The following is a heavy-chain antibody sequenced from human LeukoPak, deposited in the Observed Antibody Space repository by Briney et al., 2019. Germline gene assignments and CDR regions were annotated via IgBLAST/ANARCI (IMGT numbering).Heavy chain of an antibody. CDR1: GGSISSYY. CDR3: ARDEVAGTARGYYYGMDV. J-gene: IGHJ6*02. Sequence: PSETLSLTCTGSGGSISSYYWSWIRQPAGKGLEWIGRIYTSGSTNYNPSLKSRVTMSVDTSKNQFSLKLSSVTAADTAVYYCARDEVAGTARGYYYGMDVWGQGTTVTVSS. CDR2: IYTSGST. V-gene: IGHV4-4*07. D-gene: IGHD6-19*01.